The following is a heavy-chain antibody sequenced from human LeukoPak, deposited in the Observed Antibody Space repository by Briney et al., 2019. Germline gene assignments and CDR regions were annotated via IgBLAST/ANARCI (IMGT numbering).Heavy chain of an antibody. CDR1: GGSISSYY. CDR2: IYYSGST. Sequence: SETLSLTCTVSGGSISSYYWSWIRQPPGKGLEWIAYIYYSGSTNYNPSLESRVTISVDTSKNQFSLKLSSVTAADTAVYYCAGLRITMVRGVIIRGGYYYMDVWGKGTTVTVSS. CDR3: AGLRITMVRGVIIRGGYYYMDV. J-gene: IGHJ6*03. V-gene: IGHV4-59*12. D-gene: IGHD3-10*01.